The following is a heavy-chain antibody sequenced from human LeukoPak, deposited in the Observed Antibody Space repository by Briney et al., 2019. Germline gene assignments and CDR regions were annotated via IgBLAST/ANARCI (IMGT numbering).Heavy chain of an antibody. D-gene: IGHD5-24*01. CDR1: GGTFSSYA. CDR2: IIPIFGTA. CDR3: AREGGMATTAYYYGMDV. Sequence: SVKVSCKASGGTFSSYAISWVRQAPGQGLEWMGGIIPIFGTANYAQKFQGRVTITADESTSTAYMELSSLRSEDTAVYYCAREGGMATTAYYYGMDVWGQGTTVTVSS. J-gene: IGHJ6*02. V-gene: IGHV1-69*13.